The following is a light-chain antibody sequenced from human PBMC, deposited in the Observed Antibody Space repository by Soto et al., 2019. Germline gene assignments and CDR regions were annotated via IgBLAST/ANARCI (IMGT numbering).Light chain of an antibody. CDR3: QQFSNYPHV. Sequence: AIQLTQSPSSLSASVGDRVIITCRASQGIHTALAWYQQKTGNAPMLLIYDASTVEAGVPSRFSGSGSGTDFTLTISSLQPEEFATYDCQQFSNYPHVFGQGTRLEIK. CDR1: QGIHTA. CDR2: DAS. J-gene: IGKJ5*01. V-gene: IGKV1D-13*01.